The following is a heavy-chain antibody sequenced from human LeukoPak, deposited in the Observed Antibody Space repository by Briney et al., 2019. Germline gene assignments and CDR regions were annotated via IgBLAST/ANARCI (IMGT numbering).Heavy chain of an antibody. J-gene: IGHJ4*02. CDR2: ISGSGGST. CDR1: GFTFSSYA. Sequence: GGSLRLSCAASGFTFSSYAMSWVRQAPGKGLEWVSAISGSGGSTYYADSVKGRFTISRDNSKNTLYLQMNSLRAEDTAVYYCAKDWMVRGVIFRPTFDYWGQGTLVTVSS. D-gene: IGHD3-10*01. V-gene: IGHV3-23*01. CDR3: AKDWMVRGVIFRPTFDY.